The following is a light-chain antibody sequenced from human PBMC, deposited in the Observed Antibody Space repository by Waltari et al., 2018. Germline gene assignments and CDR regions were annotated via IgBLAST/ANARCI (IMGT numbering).Light chain of an antibody. Sequence: SSELTQDPAVSVAFGQTVRITCHGDSRRSYYASWYQQKPGQAPLLVIYGKNKRPSGIPDRFSASSSGDTASLTITGAQAEDEADYYCNSRDSRGIQLVFGGGTKLTVL. V-gene: IGLV3-19*01. CDR2: GKN. CDR3: NSRDSRGIQLV. CDR1: SRRSYY. J-gene: IGLJ3*02.